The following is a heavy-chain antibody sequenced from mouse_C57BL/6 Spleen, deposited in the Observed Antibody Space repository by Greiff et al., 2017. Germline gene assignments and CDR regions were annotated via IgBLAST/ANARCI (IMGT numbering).Heavy chain of an antibody. CDR3: VRHRGYPYAMDY. D-gene: IGHD2-2*01. CDR2: IRSKSNNYAT. Sequence: EVQLVESGGGLVQPKGSLKLSCAASGFSFNTYAMNWVRQAPGKGLEWVARIRSKSNNYATYYADSVKDRFTISRDDSESMLYLQMNNLKTEDTAMYYCVRHRGYPYAMDYWGQGTSVTVSS. CDR1: GFSFNTYA. J-gene: IGHJ4*01. V-gene: IGHV10-1*01.